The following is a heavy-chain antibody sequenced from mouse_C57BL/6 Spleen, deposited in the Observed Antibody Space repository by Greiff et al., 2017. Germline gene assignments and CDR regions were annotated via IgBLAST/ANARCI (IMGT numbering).Heavy chain of an antibody. CDR1: GYTFTSYW. J-gene: IGHJ3*01. CDR2: IYPSDSET. D-gene: IGHD2-3*01. Sequence: QVQLQQPGAELVRPGSSVKLSCKASGYTFTSYWMDWVKQRPGQGLEWIGNIYPSDSETHYNQKFKDKATLTVDKSSSTAYMQLSSLTSEDSAVDYCARGDGYYTPWFAYWGQGTLVTVSA. V-gene: IGHV1-61*01. CDR3: ARGDGYYTPWFAY.